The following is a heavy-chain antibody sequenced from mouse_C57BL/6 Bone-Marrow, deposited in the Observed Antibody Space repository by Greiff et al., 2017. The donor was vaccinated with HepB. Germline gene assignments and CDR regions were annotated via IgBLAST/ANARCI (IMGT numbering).Heavy chain of an antibody. Sequence: VQLQQPGAELVRPGSSVKLSCKASGYTFTSYWMDWVKQRPGQGLAWIGNIYPSDSETHYNQKFKDKATLTVDKSSSTAYMQLSSLTSEDSAVYYCARNWDYYGSSYGYWYFDVWGTGTTVTVSS. CDR2: IYPSDSET. CDR3: ARNWDYYGSSYGYWYFDV. V-gene: IGHV1-61*01. CDR1: GYTFTSYW. D-gene: IGHD1-1*01. J-gene: IGHJ1*03.